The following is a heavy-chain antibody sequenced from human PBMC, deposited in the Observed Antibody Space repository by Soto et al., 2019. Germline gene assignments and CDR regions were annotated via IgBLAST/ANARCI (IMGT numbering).Heavy chain of an antibody. CDR3: ARDSYDFWSGYFDAFDI. V-gene: IGHV1-2*04. Sequence: GASVKVSCKASGYTFTGYYMHWVRQAPGQGLEWMGWINPNSGGTNYAQKFQGWVTMTRDTSISTAYMELSRLRSDDTAVYYCARDSYDFWSGYFDAFDIWGQGTMVTVS. CDR2: INPNSGGT. CDR1: GYTFTGYY. D-gene: IGHD3-3*01. J-gene: IGHJ3*02.